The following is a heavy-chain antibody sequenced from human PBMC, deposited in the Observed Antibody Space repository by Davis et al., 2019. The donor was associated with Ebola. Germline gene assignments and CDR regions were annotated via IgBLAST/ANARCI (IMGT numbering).Heavy chain of an antibody. CDR3: AKCRGNGWTKDF. D-gene: IGHD1/OR15-1a*01. J-gene: IGHJ4*02. Sequence: PGGSLRLSCAASGFTFNDYAMAWVRQSPGKGLEWVASISASGNTTYYADSMKGRFTISRDASRPTLFLQMIGLRAEDTAIYYCAKCRGNGWTKDFWGQGRLVTVSS. CDR2: ISASGNTT. CDR1: GFTFNDYA. V-gene: IGHV3-23*01.